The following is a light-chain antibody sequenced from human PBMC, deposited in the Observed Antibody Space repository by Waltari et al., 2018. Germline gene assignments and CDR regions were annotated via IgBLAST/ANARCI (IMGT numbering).Light chain of an antibody. J-gene: IGLJ3*02. CDR3: AAWDDSLSGWV. CDR1: SSNIGSNH. V-gene: IGLV1-47*01. Sequence: QPVLTQPPSPSATPGQRVTISCSGSSSNIGSNHVNWYQQVPGTAPKHLIHRNNQRPSGVPDRFSGSKSGTSASLAISGLQSEDEADYYCAAWDDSLSGWVLGGGTKLTVL. CDR2: RNN.